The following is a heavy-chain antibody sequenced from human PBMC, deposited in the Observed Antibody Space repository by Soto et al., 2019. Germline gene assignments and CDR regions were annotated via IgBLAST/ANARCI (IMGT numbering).Heavy chain of an antibody. D-gene: IGHD3-16*01. CDR2: IIPIFGTA. Sequence: SVKVSCKASGGTFSSYAISWVRQAPGQGLEWMGGIIPIFGTADYAQKFQGRVTITADDFTSTAYMELSSLRSEDTAVYYCARHLGGNHYYYGMDVWSQGTTVTV. J-gene: IGHJ6*02. CDR1: GGTFSSYA. CDR3: ARHLGGNHYYYGMDV. V-gene: IGHV1-69*13.